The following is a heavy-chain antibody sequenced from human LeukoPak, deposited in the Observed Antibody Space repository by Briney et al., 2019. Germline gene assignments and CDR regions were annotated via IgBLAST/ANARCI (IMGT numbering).Heavy chain of an antibody. CDR2: ISGSGGST. J-gene: IGHJ1*01. CDR3: ATSNVVPWLGYFQH. Sequence: GGSLRLSCAASGFTFSSYAMSWVRQAPGKGLEWVSAISGSGGSTYYADSVKGRFTISRDNSKNTLYLQMNSLRAEDTAVYYCATSNVVPWLGYFQHWGQGTLVTVSS. CDR1: GFTFSSYA. V-gene: IGHV3-23*01. D-gene: IGHD2-15*01.